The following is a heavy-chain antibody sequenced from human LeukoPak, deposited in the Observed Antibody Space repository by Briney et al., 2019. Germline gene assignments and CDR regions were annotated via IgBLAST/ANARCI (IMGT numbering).Heavy chain of an antibody. J-gene: IGHJ5*01. Sequence: WETLSLTCTVSGDSISAYYWSWIRQPAGRGLEWIGRIHASGSTRYNPSLKSRVTMSVDTSKNQFSLKLTSVTAAGTALYCARGMSAAYNYNWFDSWGQGTLVTVSS. D-gene: IGHD5-24*01. CDR1: GDSISAYY. CDR2: IHASGST. V-gene: IGHV4-4*07. CDR3: ARGMSAAYNYNWFDS.